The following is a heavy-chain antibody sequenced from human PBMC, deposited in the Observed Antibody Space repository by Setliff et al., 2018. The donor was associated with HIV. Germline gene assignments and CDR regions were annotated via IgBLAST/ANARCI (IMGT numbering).Heavy chain of an antibody. D-gene: IGHD1-7*01. CDR3: ARHRSGNWYYFGFDP. J-gene: IGHJ5*02. V-gene: IGHV4-61*09. CDR1: GGSISSGSYY. Sequence: PSETLSLTCTVSGGSISSGSYYWSWIRQPAGKGLEWIGHIYTSGSTNYNPSLKGRVTISVDTSKNQFSLKLSSVTAADTAVYYCARHRSGNWYYFGFDPWGQGTLVTVSS. CDR2: IYTSGST.